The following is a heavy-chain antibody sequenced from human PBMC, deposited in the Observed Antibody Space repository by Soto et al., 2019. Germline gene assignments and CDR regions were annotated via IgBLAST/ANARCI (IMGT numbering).Heavy chain of an antibody. Sequence: GGSLRLSCAASGFTFSTYLMSWVRQAPGKGLEWVANIKYDGSETYYVDSVKGRFTISRDNAKNSLYLQMNSLRGEDTAVYYCARYSSAWGLWGQGTLVTVSS. J-gene: IGHJ4*02. D-gene: IGHD6-19*01. CDR2: IKYDGSET. CDR3: ARYSSAWGL. V-gene: IGHV3-7*01. CDR1: GFTFSTYL.